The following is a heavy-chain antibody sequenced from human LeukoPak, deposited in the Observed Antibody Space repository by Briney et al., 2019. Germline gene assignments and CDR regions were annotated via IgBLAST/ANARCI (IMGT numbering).Heavy chain of an antibody. J-gene: IGHJ4*02. CDR2: INPDTGDT. D-gene: IGHD6-13*01. V-gene: IGHV1-2*02. CDR1: GYSFTGYY. Sequence: ASVKVSCKASGYSFTGYYIHWVRLAPGQGLEWMGWINPDTGDTDFAQKIQGRVSMTRDTSINTVYMESSRLRSDDTAVYFCARGGSVYRTSWYDYWGQGTLVSVPS. CDR3: ARGGSVYRTSWYDY.